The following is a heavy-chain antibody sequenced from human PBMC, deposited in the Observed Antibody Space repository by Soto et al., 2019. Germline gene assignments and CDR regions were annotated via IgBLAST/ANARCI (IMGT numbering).Heavy chain of an antibody. V-gene: IGHV1-18*01. Sequence: QVQLVQSGAEVKKPGASVKVSCKASGYTFTSYGISWVRQAPGQGLEWMGWISAYNGNTKYAQKLLGRVTMTTDTSASTAHMELRGLRSDDTAVYYCARESPPVDYWGQGTLVTVSS. J-gene: IGHJ4*02. CDR3: ARESPPVDY. CDR1: GYTFTSYG. CDR2: ISAYNGNT.